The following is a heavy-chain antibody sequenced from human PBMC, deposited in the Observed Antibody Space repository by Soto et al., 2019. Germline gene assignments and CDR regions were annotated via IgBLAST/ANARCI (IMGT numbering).Heavy chain of an antibody. CDR1: GFTFSSYA. V-gene: IGHV3-33*01. J-gene: IGHJ4*02. CDR2: RWYEGTNK. D-gene: IGHD1-26*01. CDR3: ARAQSSANYYGDY. Sequence: PGGSLRLSCEASGFTFSSYAMHWVRQAPGKGLEWVAVRWYEGTNKYYADSVKGRFTISRDNSKNTLYLQMNSLRAEDTAVYYCARAQSSANYYGDYWGRGSLVTVSS.